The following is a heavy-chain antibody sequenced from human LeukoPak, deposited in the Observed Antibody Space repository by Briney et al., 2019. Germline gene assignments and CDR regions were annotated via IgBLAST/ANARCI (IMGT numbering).Heavy chain of an antibody. J-gene: IGHJ5*02. CDR3: AREGLNMVRGIIPKEAWGWFDP. Sequence: PSETLSLTCTVSGGSISSSTYYWGWIRQPPGKGLEWIGNIYYSGSTYYNPSLKSRVTISVDTSKNQFSLKLSSVTAADTAVYYCAREGLNMVRGIIPKEAWGWFDPWGQGTLVTVSS. D-gene: IGHD3-10*01. V-gene: IGHV4-39*02. CDR1: GGSISSSTYY. CDR2: IYYSGST.